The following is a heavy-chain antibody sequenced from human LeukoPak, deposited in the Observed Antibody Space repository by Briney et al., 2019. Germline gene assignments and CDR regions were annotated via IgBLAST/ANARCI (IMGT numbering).Heavy chain of an antibody. Sequence: PGGSLRLSCAASGFTFSSYSMNWVRLAPGKGLEWVSSISSSSSYIYYADSVKGRFTISRDNAKNSLYLQMNSLRAEDTAVYYCAREVYYYDSSGYYPNYYSMDVWGQGTTVTVSS. CDR1: GFTFSSYS. D-gene: IGHD3-22*01. CDR2: ISSSSSYI. CDR3: AREVYYYDSSGYYPNYYSMDV. J-gene: IGHJ6*02. V-gene: IGHV3-21*01.